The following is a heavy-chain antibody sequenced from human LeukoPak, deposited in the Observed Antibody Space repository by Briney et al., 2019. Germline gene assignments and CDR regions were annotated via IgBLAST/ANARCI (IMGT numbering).Heavy chain of an antibody. Sequence: PGGSLRLSCAASGFTFSSYSMNWVRQAPGKGLEWVSSISSSSSYIYYADSVKGRFTISRDNAKNSLYLQMNSLRAEDTAVYYCARGGDYGQGFDCWGQGTLVTVSS. CDR2: ISSSSSYI. CDR1: GFTFSSYS. CDR3: ARGGDYGQGFDC. D-gene: IGHD4-17*01. V-gene: IGHV3-21*01. J-gene: IGHJ4*02.